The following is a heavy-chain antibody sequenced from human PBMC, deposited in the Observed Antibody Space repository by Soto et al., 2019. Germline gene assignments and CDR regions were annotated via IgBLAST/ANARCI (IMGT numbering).Heavy chain of an antibody. J-gene: IGHJ3*02. CDR3: ARARLRAVYAFDI. Sequence: QVQLQESDAGLVKASQTLSLTCPVSGGSVSSGAYYWTWIRQRPGKGLEWIGYIDYSGSPYYSPSLKSRLSISLDTSKNQFSLRLSSVTAADTAMYYCARARLRAVYAFDIWGQGTMVTVSS. CDR2: IDYSGSP. V-gene: IGHV4-31*03. D-gene: IGHD5-12*01. CDR1: GGSVSSGAYY.